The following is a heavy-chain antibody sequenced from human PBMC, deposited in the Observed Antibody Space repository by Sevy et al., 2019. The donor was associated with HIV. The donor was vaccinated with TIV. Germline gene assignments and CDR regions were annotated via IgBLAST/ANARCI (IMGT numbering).Heavy chain of an antibody. CDR1: GLNFDDYG. CDR2: INWNGVGT. Sequence: GGSLRLSCAASGLNFDDYGMSWVRQAPGKGLEWVSAINWNGVGTSYADSVKGRFTISRDNAKNSLYVQMNSLRAEDTALYYCARERSCGGDCYYFDYWGQGTLVTASS. V-gene: IGHV3-20*04. J-gene: IGHJ4*02. D-gene: IGHD2-21*02. CDR3: ARERSCGGDCYYFDY.